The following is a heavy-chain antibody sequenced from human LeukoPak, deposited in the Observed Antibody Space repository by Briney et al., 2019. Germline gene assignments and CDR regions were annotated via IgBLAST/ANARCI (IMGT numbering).Heavy chain of an antibody. D-gene: IGHD6-13*01. CDR2: INHSGNT. CDR1: GGTFSGYY. Sequence: PSETLSLTCAVYGGTFSGYYWSWIRQPPGKGLEWIGEINHSGNTNYNPSLKSRVTISIGTSKNQFSLNLSSVTAADTAVYYCARQPAAAGHDTFDIWGQGTMVTVSS. CDR3: ARQPAAAGHDTFDI. J-gene: IGHJ3*02. V-gene: IGHV4-34*01.